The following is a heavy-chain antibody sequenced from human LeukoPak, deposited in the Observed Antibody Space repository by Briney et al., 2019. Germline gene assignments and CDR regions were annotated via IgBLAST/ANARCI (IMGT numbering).Heavy chain of an antibody. CDR1: GGTFSSYA. Sequence: ASVTVSCKASGGTFSSYAISWVRQAPGQGLEWMGRIIPILGIANYAQKFQGRVTITADKSTSTAYMELSSLRSEDTAVYYCARDHSCSSTSCYVGYYYGMDVWGQGTTVTVSS. D-gene: IGHD2-2*01. J-gene: IGHJ6*02. CDR2: IIPILGIA. V-gene: IGHV1-69*04. CDR3: ARDHSCSSTSCYVGYYYGMDV.